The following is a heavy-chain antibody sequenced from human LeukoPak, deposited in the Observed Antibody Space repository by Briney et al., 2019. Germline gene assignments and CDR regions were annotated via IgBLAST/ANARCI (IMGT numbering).Heavy chain of an antibody. CDR2: INPSGGST. CDR1: GYTFTSYS. Sequence: ASVKVSCKASGYTFTSYSMHWVRQAPGQGLDWMGIINPSGGSTTYAQKFQGRVTMTRDTSTSTVYMELSSLRSEDTAVYYCARDRGPFSANYYFDFWGQGTQVTVSS. D-gene: IGHD3-10*01. J-gene: IGHJ4*02. V-gene: IGHV1-46*01. CDR3: ARDRGPFSANYYFDF.